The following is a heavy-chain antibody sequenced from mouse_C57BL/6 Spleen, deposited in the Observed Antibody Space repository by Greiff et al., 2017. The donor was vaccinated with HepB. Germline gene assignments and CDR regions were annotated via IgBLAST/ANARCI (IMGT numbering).Heavy chain of an antibody. CDR2: IYPGDGDT. Sequence: QVQLKESGAELVKPGASVKISCKASGYAFSSYWMNWVKQRPGKGLEWIGQIYPGDGDTNYNGKIKGRATLTADKSSSTAYMQLSRWTSVDSAVYFCARGEVLYYGTQAWFAYWGQGTLVTVSA. J-gene: IGHJ3*01. CDR3: ARGEVLYYGTQAWFAY. CDR1: GYAFSSYW. V-gene: IGHV1-80*01. D-gene: IGHD1-1*01.